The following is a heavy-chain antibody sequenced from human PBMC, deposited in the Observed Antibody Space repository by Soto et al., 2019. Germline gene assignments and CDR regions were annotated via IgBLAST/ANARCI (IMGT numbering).Heavy chain of an antibody. Sequence: ALGKVSCTTSEYTFSNYDIDIGREAPGQRLEWMGWINAGNGNTKYSQKFQGRVTITRDTSASTAYMELSSLRSEDTAVYYCARGGSLYWYVDLWGRGTLVTVSS. CDR3: ARGGSLYWYVDL. CDR2: INAGNGNT. CDR1: EYTFSNYD. D-gene: IGHD1-26*01. V-gene: IGHV1-3*01. J-gene: IGHJ2*01.